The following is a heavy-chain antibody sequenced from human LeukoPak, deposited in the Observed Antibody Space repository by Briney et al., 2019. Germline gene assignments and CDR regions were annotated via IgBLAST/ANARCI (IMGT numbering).Heavy chain of an antibody. V-gene: IGHV3-15*01. D-gene: IGHD5-18*01. CDR2: MIIKTDGGTT. J-gene: IGHJ5*02. Sequence: GGSLRLSCAASEFTFSIAWMSWVRHGPGRGLERGGRMIIKTDGGTTDYTDPVKGRFAISRDDSKNTLYLQMNSLKTEDTAVYYCTTDPIQLWLWNWFDRWGQGTLVSV. CDR1: EFTFSIAW. CDR3: TTDPIQLWLWNWFDR.